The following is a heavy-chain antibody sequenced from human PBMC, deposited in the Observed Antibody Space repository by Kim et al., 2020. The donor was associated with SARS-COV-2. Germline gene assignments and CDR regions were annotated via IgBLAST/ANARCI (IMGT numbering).Heavy chain of an antibody. D-gene: IGHD3-16*01. CDR1: GFSLNTSGVG. V-gene: IGHV2-5*02. J-gene: IGHJ5*02. Sequence: SGPTLVNPTQTLTLTCSFSGFSLNTSGVGVGWIRQPPGKALEWLALIFWDDDKRYSPSLKSRLSITKDTSKNKVVLIMTNMDPVDTGTYYCGHRNPDVGYASWGQGTLVTVSP. CDR3: GHRNPDVGYAS. CDR2: IFWDDDK.